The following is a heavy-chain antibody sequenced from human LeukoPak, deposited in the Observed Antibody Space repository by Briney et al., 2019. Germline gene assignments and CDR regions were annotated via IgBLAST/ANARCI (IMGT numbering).Heavy chain of an antibody. CDR1: GFTFSSYE. Sequence: GGSLRLSCAASGFTFSSYEMNWVRQAPGKGLEWVSYISSSGSTIYYADSVKGRFTISRDNARNSLFLQMNSLRAEDTALYYCARDISYSNGWYSYYFYIDVWGKGTTVTVSS. V-gene: IGHV3-48*03. J-gene: IGHJ6*03. CDR2: ISSSGSTI. CDR3: ARDISYSNGWYSYYFYIDV. D-gene: IGHD6-19*01.